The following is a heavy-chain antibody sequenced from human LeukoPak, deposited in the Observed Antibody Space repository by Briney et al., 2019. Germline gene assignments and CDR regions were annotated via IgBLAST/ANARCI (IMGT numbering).Heavy chain of an antibody. J-gene: IGHJ3*02. CDR2: IYPGDSDT. D-gene: IGHD3-3*01. V-gene: IGHV5-51*01. CDR3: ARQGLRFPMRGYAFDI. CDR1: GYSFTSYW. Sequence: GESLKISCKGSGYSFTSYWIGWVRQMPGKGLEWMGIIYPGDSDTRYSPSFQGQVTISADKSISTAYLQWSSLKASDTAMYYCARQGLRFPMRGYAFDIWGQGTMVTVSS.